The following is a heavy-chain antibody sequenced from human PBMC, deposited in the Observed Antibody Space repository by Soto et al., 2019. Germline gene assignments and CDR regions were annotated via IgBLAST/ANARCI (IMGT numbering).Heavy chain of an antibody. CDR3: ASRRELYTAMMQMGPDDDY. V-gene: IGHV1-69*02. Sequence: VKVSCKASGGTFSSYTISWVRQAPGQGLEWMGRIIPILGIANYAQKFQGRVTITADKSTSTAYMELSSLRSEDTAVYYCASRRELYTAMMQMGPDDDYWSQGTLVTVSS. CDR2: IIPILGIA. CDR1: GGTFSSYT. D-gene: IGHD5-18*01. J-gene: IGHJ4*02.